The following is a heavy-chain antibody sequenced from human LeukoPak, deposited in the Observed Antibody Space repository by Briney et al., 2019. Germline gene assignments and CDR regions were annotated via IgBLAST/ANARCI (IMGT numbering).Heavy chain of an antibody. CDR2: IWYDRSNK. V-gene: IGHV3-33*01. D-gene: IGHD6-19*01. Sequence: GGSLRLSCAASGFTFGSYGMHWVRQAPGKGLEWVAVIWYDRSNKYYADSVKGRFTISRDNSKNTLYLQMNSLRAEDTAVYYCASTSGWYEPIDYWGQGTLVTVSS. CDR1: GFTFGSYG. J-gene: IGHJ4*02. CDR3: ASTSGWYEPIDY.